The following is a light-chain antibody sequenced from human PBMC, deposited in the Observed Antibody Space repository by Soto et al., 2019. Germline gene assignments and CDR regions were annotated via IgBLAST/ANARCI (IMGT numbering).Light chain of an antibody. J-gene: IGLJ2*01. CDR1: GSDVGGYNY. CDR2: DVS. V-gene: IGLV2-14*01. Sequence: QSALTQPASVSGSPGQSITISCTGTGSDVGGYNYVSWYQQHPGKAPKVMIYDVSNRPSGVSNRFSGSKSGNTXXXTISGLQAEDEADYYCSSYTSASTPLVFGGG. CDR3: SSYTSASTPLV.